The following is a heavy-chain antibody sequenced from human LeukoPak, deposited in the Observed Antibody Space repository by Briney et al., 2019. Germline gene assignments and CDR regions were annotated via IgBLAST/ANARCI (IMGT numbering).Heavy chain of an antibody. D-gene: IGHD6-19*01. CDR1: GLHFSGTA. V-gene: IGHV3-23*01. J-gene: IGHJ5*02. CDR2: ISHDGMNA. Sequence: PGGSLRLSCAASGLHFSGTAMSWVRQAPGKGLEWASAISHDGMNAYYADSVKGRFTISRDNSKKTVSWEMSSLTAADTGVYYCAKDGAQYSSGPECDPRGQGALVTVSP. CDR3: AKDGAQYSSGPECDP.